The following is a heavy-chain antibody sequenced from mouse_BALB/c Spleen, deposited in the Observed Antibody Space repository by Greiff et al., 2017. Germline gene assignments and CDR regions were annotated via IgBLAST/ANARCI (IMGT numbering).Heavy chain of an antibody. CDR3: ARLGSSLYYYAMDY. V-gene: IGHV1-55*01. J-gene: IGHJ4*01. Sequence: QFQLQQPGAELVKPGTSVKLSCKASGYNFTSYWINWVKLRPGQGLEWIGDIYPGSGSTNYNEKFKSKATLTVDTSSSTAYMQLSSLASEDSALYYCARLGSSLYYYAMDYWGQGTSVTVSS. CDR1: GYNFTSYW. CDR2: IYPGSGST. D-gene: IGHD1-1*01.